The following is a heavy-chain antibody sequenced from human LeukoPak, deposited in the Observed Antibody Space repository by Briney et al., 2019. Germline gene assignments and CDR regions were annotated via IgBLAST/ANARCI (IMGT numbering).Heavy chain of an antibody. V-gene: IGHV4-39*01. D-gene: IGHD2-2*01. CDR1: GGSISSSSYY. J-gene: IGHJ4*02. Sequence: SETLSLTCTVSGGSISSSSYYWGWIRQPPGKGLEWIGSIYYSGSTYYNPSLKSRVTISVDTSKNQFSLKLSSVTAADTAVYYCAILLGYCSSTSCYESHYWGQGTLVTVSS. CDR3: AILLGYCSSTSCYESHY. CDR2: IYYSGST.